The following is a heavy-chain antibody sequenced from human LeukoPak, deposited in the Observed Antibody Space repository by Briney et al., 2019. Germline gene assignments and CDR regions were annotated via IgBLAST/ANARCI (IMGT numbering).Heavy chain of an antibody. CDR3: ARRSPNYYFDY. J-gene: IGHJ4*02. Sequence: GGSLRLSCAASGFTFSNYNMNWLRQAPVKGLEWVSSISSSNNYIYYADSVKGRFTISRDNAKNSLYLQMNSLRAEDTAVYYCARRSPNYYFDYWGQGTPVTVSS. V-gene: IGHV3-21*01. CDR1: GFTFSNYN. CDR2: ISSSNNYI.